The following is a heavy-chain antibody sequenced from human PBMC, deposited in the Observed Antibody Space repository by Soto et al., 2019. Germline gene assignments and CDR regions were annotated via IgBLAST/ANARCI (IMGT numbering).Heavy chain of an antibody. J-gene: IGHJ6*02. CDR2: INTNTGNP. V-gene: IGHV7-4-1*01. Sequence: ASVKVSFKASGYTFTSYAMNWVRQAPGQGLEWMGWINTNTGNPTYAQGFTGRFVFSLDTSVSTAYLQICSLKAEDTAVYYCARDFLQSYYYYYYGMDVWGQGTTVTVSS. CDR3: ARDFLQSYYYYYYGMDV. D-gene: IGHD1-1*01. CDR1: GYTFTSYA.